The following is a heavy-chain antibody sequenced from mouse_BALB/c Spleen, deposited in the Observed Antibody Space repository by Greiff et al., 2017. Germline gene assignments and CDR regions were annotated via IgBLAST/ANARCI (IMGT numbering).Heavy chain of an antibody. J-gene: IGHJ2*01. CDR1: GYTFTDYA. CDR2: ISTYYGDA. V-gene: IGHV1S137*01. D-gene: IGHD1-1*01. CDR3: AIYGTQYYFDY. Sequence: VQLQESGAELVRPGVSVKISCKGSGYTFTDYAMHWVKQSHAKSLEWIGVISTYYGDASYNQKFKGKATMTVDKSSSTAYMELARLTSEDSAIYYCAIYGTQYYFDYWGQGTTLTVSS.